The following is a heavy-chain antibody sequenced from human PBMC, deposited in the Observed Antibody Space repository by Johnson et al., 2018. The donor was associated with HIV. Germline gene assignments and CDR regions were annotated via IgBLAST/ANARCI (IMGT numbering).Heavy chain of an antibody. CDR1: GFTFSDYY. D-gene: IGHD3-10*01. V-gene: IGHV3-30-3*01. CDR2: ISYDGSNK. J-gene: IGHJ3*02. CDR3: ARGVDGAFDI. Sequence: QVQLVESGGGVVQPGRSLRLSCAASGFTFSDYYMSWIRQAPGKGLEWVAVISYDGSNKYYADSVKGRFTISRDNSKNTLYLQMNSLRAEDTAVYYCARGVDGAFDIWGQGTMVTVSS.